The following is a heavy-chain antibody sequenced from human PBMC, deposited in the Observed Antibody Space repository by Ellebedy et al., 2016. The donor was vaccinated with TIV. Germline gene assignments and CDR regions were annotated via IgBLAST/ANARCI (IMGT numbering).Heavy chain of an antibody. Sequence: GGSLRLSCGSSGFSFRSYWMTWVRQAPGKGLEWVANINQDGSEKHYVDSVKGRFTISRDNAKNSLYLKMNSLRVEDTAVYYCATDGSYGDYLSPTHAFVIWGQGTMVAVSS. CDR2: INQDGSEK. CDR3: ATDGSYGDYLSPTHAFVI. J-gene: IGHJ3*02. CDR1: GFSFRSYW. V-gene: IGHV3-7*01. D-gene: IGHD4-17*01.